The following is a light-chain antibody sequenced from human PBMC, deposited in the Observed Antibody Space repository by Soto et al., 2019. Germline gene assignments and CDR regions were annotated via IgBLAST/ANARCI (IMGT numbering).Light chain of an antibody. Sequence: EIVLTQSPGILSLSPVERVTLSCRASQSVNSLFFGWHQQKPGQAPRLVIYGTTNRAAGIPDRFSGSGSGTDFTLTISRLEPEDSAVYFCQQYGVSPKTFGQGTKVDIK. CDR1: QSVNSLF. CDR2: GTT. CDR3: QQYGVSPKT. J-gene: IGKJ1*01. V-gene: IGKV3-20*01.